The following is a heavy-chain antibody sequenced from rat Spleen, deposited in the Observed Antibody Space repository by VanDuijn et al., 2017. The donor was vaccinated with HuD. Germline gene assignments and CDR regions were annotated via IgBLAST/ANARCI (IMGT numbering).Heavy chain of an antibody. CDR3: TRVGSSYVMDA. D-gene: IGHD1-2*01. CDR1: GFTFSDYN. V-gene: IGHV5-7*01. J-gene: IGHJ4*01. CDR2: LSYDGSST. Sequence: EVQLVESGGGLVQPGRSLKLSCAASGFTFSDYNMAWVRQAPTKGLEWVATLSYDGSSTYYRDSVKGRFTISRDNAKSTLYLQMNSLRSEDTATYYCTRVGSSYVMDAWGQGASVTVSS.